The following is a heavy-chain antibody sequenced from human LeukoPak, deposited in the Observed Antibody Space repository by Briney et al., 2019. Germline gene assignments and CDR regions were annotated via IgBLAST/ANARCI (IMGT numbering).Heavy chain of an antibody. J-gene: IGHJ4*02. D-gene: IGHD1-26*01. CDR2: INQDGSEK. CDR3: ARDPRSGSYFDY. CDR1: GFTFSTHW. V-gene: IGHV3-7*01. Sequence: GGSLRLSCAASGFTFSTHWMSWVRQAPGKGLEYVANINQDGSEKYYVDSVKGRFTVSRDNAKNSLYLQMNSLRAEDTAVYYCARDPRSGSYFDYWGQGTLVTVFS.